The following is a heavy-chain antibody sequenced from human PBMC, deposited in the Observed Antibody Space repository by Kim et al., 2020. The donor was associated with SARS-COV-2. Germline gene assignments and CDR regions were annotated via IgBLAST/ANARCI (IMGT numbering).Heavy chain of an antibody. J-gene: IGHJ5*02. CDR1: GYTLTELS. V-gene: IGHV1-24*01. CDR3: ATGGAGSGSYYSPNWFDP. Sequence: ASVNVSCKVSGYTLTELSMHWVRQAPGKGREWMGGFDPEDGETIYAQKFQGRVTMTEDTSTDTAYMELRSLRSEDTAVYYCATGGAGSGSYYSPNWFDPWGQGTLVTVSS. CDR2: FDPEDGET. D-gene: IGHD3-10*01.